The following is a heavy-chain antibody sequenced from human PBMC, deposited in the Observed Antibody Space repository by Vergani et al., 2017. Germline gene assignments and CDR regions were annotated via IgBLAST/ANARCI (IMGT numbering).Heavy chain of an antibody. CDR3: ATIGYMRWGYYFDY. J-gene: IGHJ4*02. V-gene: IGHV4-4*03. D-gene: IGHD2-2*02. CDR2: ICHTEDT. Sequence: QVHLQESGPGLVKPPGTLSLTCVVSGGSIRSHKWWTWVRQPPGKGLEWIGEICHTEDTKYSPSLKSRVTVSVDESRNLFSLRLNSMTAADTAVYYCATIGYMRWGYYFDYWGQGILVTVSS. CDR1: GGSIRSHKW.